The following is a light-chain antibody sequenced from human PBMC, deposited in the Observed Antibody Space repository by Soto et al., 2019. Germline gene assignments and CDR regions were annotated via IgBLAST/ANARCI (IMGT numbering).Light chain of an antibody. CDR3: YSFTSSNTYV. J-gene: IGLJ1*01. V-gene: IGLV2-18*02. CDR1: SSDVGSYNR. Sequence: SALTQPPSVSGSPGQSVAISCSGTSSDVGSYNRVSWYQQAPGTAPKVMIYEVNNRPSGVPDRFSGSKSGNTASLTISGLQPEDEADYYCYSFTSSNTYVFGTGTKLTVL. CDR2: EVN.